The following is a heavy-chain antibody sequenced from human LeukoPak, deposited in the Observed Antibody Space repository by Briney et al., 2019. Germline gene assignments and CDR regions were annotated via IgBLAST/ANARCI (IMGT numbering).Heavy chain of an antibody. D-gene: IGHD3-10*01. CDR1: GFTFSSYW. CDR2: IKQDGSEK. Sequence: GGSLRLSCAASGFTFSSYWMSWVRQAPGKGLEWVANIKQDGSEKYYVDSVKGRFTISRDNAKNSLYLQMNSLRAEDTAVYYCARDSRGDYYGSGNPFDYWGQGTLVTVSS. V-gene: IGHV3-7*01. CDR3: ARDSRGDYYGSGNPFDY. J-gene: IGHJ4*02.